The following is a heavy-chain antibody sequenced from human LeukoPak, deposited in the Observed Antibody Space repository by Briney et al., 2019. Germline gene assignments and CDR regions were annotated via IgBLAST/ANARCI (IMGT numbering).Heavy chain of an antibody. V-gene: IGHV1-2*02. CDR3: VRGYYDLSGYYRVDYFDY. D-gene: IGHD3-22*01. CDR2: INPNSGGT. Sequence: SVKVSCKASGYTFTGYYMHWVRQAPGQGLEWMGWINPNSGGTNYAQKFQGRVTVTRDTSISTAYMELSRLRSDDTAVYYCVRGYYDLSGYYRVDYFDYWGQGTLVTVSS. CDR1: GYTFTGYY. J-gene: IGHJ4*02.